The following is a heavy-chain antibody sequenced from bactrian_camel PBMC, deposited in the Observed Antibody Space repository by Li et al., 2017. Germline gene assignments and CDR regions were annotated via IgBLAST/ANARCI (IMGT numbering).Heavy chain of an antibody. CDR2: VQRVSAVS. CDR1: GFEFSTMD. V-gene: IGHV3S40*01. J-gene: IGHJ4*01. Sequence: DVQLVESGGGLVQPGGSLRLSCAASGFEFSTMDMTWVRQAPGKGLEWVSAVQRVSAVSSYADCVKGRFTISRDNAKNTVYLQMNSLKTEDTAVYYCATYDFGYAFGSWGQGTQVTVS. D-gene: IGHD2*01. CDR3: ATYDFGYAFGS.